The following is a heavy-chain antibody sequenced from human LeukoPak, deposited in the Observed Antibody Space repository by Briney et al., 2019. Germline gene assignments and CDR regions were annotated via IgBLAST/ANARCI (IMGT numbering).Heavy chain of an antibody. V-gene: IGHV3-21*01. D-gene: IGHD1-26*01. CDR3: ARVRGIVGALGIFDY. Sequence: GGSLRLSCVASEFVFSSHAMIWVRQAPGKGLEWVSSISSSSSYIYYADSVKGRFTISRDDAKNSLYLQMNSLRAEDTAVYYCARVRGIVGALGIFDYWGQGTLVAVSS. J-gene: IGHJ4*02. CDR1: EFVFSSHA. CDR2: ISSSSSYI.